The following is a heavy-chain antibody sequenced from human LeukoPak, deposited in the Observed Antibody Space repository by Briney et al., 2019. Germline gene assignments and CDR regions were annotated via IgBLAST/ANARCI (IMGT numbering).Heavy chain of an antibody. CDR3: AKDDGTTAFWYFDL. D-gene: IGHD1-7*01. V-gene: IGHV3-43*02. CDR1: GFTFDHYA. Sequence: GGSLRLSCAASGFTFDHYAMHWVRQAPGRGLEWVSRISGDSGSIYYADSVKGRFTISRDNSKDSLYLQMNSLRTDDTALYYCAKDDGTTAFWYFDLWGRGTLVTVSS. CDR2: ISGDSGSI. J-gene: IGHJ2*01.